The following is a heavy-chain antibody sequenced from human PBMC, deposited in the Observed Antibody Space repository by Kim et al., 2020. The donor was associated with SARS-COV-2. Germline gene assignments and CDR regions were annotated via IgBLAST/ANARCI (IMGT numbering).Heavy chain of an antibody. Sequence: YADSVKGRFTISRDNAKNTRYLQMNSLRAEDTAVYYCARRAYSSGWWYFDYWGQGTLVTVSS. V-gene: IGHV3-74*01. J-gene: IGHJ4*02. D-gene: IGHD6-19*01. CDR3: ARRAYSSGWWYFDY.